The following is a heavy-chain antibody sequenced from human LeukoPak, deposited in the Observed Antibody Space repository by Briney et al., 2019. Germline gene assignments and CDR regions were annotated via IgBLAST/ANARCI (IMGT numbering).Heavy chain of an antibody. V-gene: IGHV4-30-2*01. CDR3: ATTPVGSTRFFDF. CDR2: IYHSGFT. J-gene: IGHJ4*02. CDR1: GGFIGDGGYY. Sequence: SETLSLTCTVSGGFIGDGGYYWSWIRQPPGKGLEWIGYIYHSGFTSYNPSLKSRVTVSVDRSENQFSLKLNFVTAADTAIYYCATTPVGSTRFFDFWGPGTLLSVSS. D-gene: IGHD1-26*01.